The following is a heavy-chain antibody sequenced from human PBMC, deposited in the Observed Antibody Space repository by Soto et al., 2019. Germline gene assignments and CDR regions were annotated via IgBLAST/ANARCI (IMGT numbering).Heavy chain of an antibody. D-gene: IGHD7-27*01. CDR3: ARDGPDTGSSYFLDY. Sequence: GGSLRLSCAGSGFTFSTSVMHWVRQAPGKGLEWLAVIWHDGSDISYGDSVMGRFTISRDNSKNTLYLEMDNVREEDTAVYFCARDGPDTGSSYFLDYWGQRTLVTVSS. V-gene: IGHV3-33*01. CDR1: GFTFSTSV. J-gene: IGHJ4*02. CDR2: IWHDGSDI.